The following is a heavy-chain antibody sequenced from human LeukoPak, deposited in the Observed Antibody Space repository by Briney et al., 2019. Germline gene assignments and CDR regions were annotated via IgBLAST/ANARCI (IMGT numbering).Heavy chain of an antibody. D-gene: IGHD2-15*01. CDR3: ARLGVVAATFYYYYMDV. V-gene: IGHV4-61*08. CDR1: GASVSGSAYY. Sequence: PSETLSLTCTVSGASVSGSAYYWSWIRQPPGKGLEWIGYIYYSGSTNYNPSLKSRVTISVDTSKNQFSLKLSSVTAADTAVYYCARLGVVAATFYYYYMDVWGKGTTVTVSS. CDR2: IYYSGST. J-gene: IGHJ6*03.